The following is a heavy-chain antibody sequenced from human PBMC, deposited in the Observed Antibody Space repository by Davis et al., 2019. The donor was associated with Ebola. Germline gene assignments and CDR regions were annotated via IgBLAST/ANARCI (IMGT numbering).Heavy chain of an antibody. Sequence: AASVTVSCKATGYTFTNYGISGARQAPGRGLEWVGWNSAYNINTNYAQSLQGRVTMTRDTSTSTAYMELRSLTSDDTAVYYCGREGHYGSGVLDPWGQGTLVTVSS. D-gene: IGHD3-10*01. CDR3: GREGHYGSGVLDP. J-gene: IGHJ5*02. V-gene: IGHV1-18*04. CDR1: GYTFTNYG. CDR2: NSAYNINT.